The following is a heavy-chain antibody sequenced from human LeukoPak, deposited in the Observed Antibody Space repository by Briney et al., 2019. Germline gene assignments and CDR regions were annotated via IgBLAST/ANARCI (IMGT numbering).Heavy chain of an antibody. J-gene: IGHJ6*02. D-gene: IGHD5-18*01. V-gene: IGHV1-69*04. CDR1: GGTFSSSA. CDR2: IIPALNIT. Sequence: SVKVSCKTSGGTFSSSAITWVRQAPGQGLEWMGRIIPALNITSYAQKFQGRVTITADTSTSTAYMELSSLRSEETDVYYCARDQGLTAPPPYGLDVWGQGTTVTVSS. CDR3: ARDQGLTAPPPYGLDV.